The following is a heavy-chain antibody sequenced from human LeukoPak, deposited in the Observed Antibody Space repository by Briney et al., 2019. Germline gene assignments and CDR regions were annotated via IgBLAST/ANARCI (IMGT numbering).Heavy chain of an antibody. CDR3: ARDQYTGVHHNWFDP. J-gene: IGHJ5*02. CDR2: IYNSGST. V-gene: IGHV4-38-2*02. Sequence: SETLSLTCTVSGYSISSGYYWGWIRPPPGKGLEWIWSIYNSGSTYYNPSLKSRVTISVDTSKNQFSLKLSSVTAADTAVYYCARDQYTGVHHNWFDPWGQGTLVTVSS. D-gene: IGHD4-23*01. CDR1: GYSISSGYY.